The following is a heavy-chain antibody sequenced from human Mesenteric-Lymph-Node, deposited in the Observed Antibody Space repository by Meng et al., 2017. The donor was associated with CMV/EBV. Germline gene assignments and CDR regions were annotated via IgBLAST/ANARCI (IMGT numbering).Heavy chain of an antibody. CDR1: GFTFDDYA. D-gene: IGHD3-3*01. V-gene: IGHV3-9*01. Sequence: SLKISCAASGFTFDDYAMHWVRQAPGKGLEWVSGISWNSGSIGYADSVKGRFTISRDNAKNSLYLQMNSLRAEDTAVYYCARDVDYDFWSGYAYWGQGTLVTVSS. CDR2: ISWNSGSI. J-gene: IGHJ4*02. CDR3: ARDVDYDFWSGYAY.